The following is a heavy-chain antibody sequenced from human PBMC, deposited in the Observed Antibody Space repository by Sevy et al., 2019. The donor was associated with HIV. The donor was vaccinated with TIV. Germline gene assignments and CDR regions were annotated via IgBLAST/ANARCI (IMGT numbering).Heavy chain of an antibody. CDR2: VSRNGGTP. CDR3: VKEGRDDFNPYLDF. D-gene: IGHD3-10*01. V-gene: IGHV3-23*01. CDR1: GFTFGGYM. Sequence: GGSLRLSCAGSGFTFGGYMMNWVRQAPGRGLEWVARVSRNGGTPEYGDSGKGRFTIPRDNSKNTVYLQLKELRAEDTALYYCVKEGRDDFNPYLDFWGQGILVTVSS. J-gene: IGHJ4*02.